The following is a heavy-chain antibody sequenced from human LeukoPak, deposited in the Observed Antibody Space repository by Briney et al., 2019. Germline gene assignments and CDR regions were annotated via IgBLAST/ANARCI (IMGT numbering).Heavy chain of an antibody. J-gene: IGHJ6*02. CDR3: ARDKYGSGSDYCYYYGMDV. Sequence: SQTLSLTCTVSGGSISSGGYYWSWIRQHPGKGLEWIGYIYYSGSTYYNPSLKSRVTISVDTSKNQFSLKLSSVTAADTAVYYCARDKYGSGSDYCYYYGMDVWGQGTTVTVSS. CDR2: IYYSGST. D-gene: IGHD3-10*01. CDR1: GGSISSGGYY. V-gene: IGHV4-31*03.